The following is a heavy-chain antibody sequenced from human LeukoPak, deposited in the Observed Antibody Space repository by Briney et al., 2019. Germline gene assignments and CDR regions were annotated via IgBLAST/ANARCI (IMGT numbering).Heavy chain of an antibody. D-gene: IGHD2-15*01. CDR3: ARCSGGSCYGGFDY. V-gene: IGHV4-30-2*01. CDR1: GGSISSGGYY. Sequence: PSQTLSLTCTVSGGSISSGGYYWSWIRQPPGKGLEWIGYIYHSGSTYYNPSLKSRVTISVDRSKNQFSLKLSSVTAADTAVYYCARCSGGSCYGGFDYWGREPWSPSPQ. CDR2: IYHSGST. J-gene: IGHJ4*02.